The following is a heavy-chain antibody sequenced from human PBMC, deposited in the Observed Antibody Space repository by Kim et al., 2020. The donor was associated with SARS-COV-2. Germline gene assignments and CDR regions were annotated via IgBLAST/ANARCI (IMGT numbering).Heavy chain of an antibody. J-gene: IGHJ4*02. V-gene: IGHV1-3*01. CDR1: GYTFTSHA. D-gene: IGHD3-10*01. Sequence: ASVKVSCKASGYTFTSHAMHWVRQAPGQRLEWMGFINVGNGNTKYSEKFQGRVTITRDTSASTAYMELSSLRSEDTALYYCARATGSGSYLLDFWGQGTLVPVPS. CDR2: INVGNGNT. CDR3: ARATGSGSYLLDF.